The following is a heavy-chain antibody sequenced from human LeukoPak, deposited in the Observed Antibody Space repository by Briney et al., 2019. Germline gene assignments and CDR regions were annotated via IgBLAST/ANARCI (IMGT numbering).Heavy chain of an antibody. D-gene: IGHD5-18*01. Sequence: GGSLRLSCAASGFTFSNYWMSWVRQAPGKGLEWVANIKEDGSEENYVDSVKGRFTISTDNAKKSLFLQMNSLRAEDTAVYYCARRGGSDKYGYRRGYQYYYYMDVWGKGTTVTISS. CDR2: IKEDGSEE. CDR3: ARRGGSDKYGYRRGYQYYYYMDV. V-gene: IGHV3-7*01. J-gene: IGHJ6*03. CDR1: GFTFSNYW.